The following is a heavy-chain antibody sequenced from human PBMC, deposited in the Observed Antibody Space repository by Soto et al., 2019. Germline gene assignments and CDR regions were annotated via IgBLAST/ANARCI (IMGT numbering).Heavy chain of an antibody. CDR3: ARGGAYYDILTGHPWYFDY. CDR2: VSGDGGGT. J-gene: IGHJ4*02. D-gene: IGHD3-9*01. Sequence: RLSCAASGFTFSDYAMSWVRQTPGKGLEWVSGVSGDGGGTWYPDSVKLQGRVTMTTDTSTSTAYMELRSLRSDDTAVYYCARGGAYYDILTGHPWYFDYWGQGTLVTVSS. CDR1: GFTFSDYA. V-gene: IGHV3-23*01.